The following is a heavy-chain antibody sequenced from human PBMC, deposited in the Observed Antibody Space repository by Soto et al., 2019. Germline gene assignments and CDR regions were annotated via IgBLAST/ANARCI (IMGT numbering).Heavy chain of an antibody. CDR2: LLRPGRST. Sequence: GGSLRLSCAASGFMFSDYAMTWARQAPGKELEWVSGLLRPGRSTYYADSVKGRFTISGDTSATTVYLQMDSLRAEDTAVYYCAKDAIANDGIWIMDSWGQGTVVTVSS. V-gene: IGHV3-23*01. CDR1: GFMFSDYA. J-gene: IGHJ5*02. CDR3: AKDAIANDGIWIMDS. D-gene: IGHD3-16*01.